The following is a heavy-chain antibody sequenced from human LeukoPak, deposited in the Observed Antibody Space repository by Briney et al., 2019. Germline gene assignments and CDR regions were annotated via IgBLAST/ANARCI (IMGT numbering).Heavy chain of an antibody. J-gene: IGHJ6*03. CDR1: GFTFRSYD. Sequence: GGSLRLSCAASGFTFRSYDMHWVRQAPGKGLEWVAFIRFDGNNNYYGDSVKGRFTISRDNSKNTLHLHMNSLRAEDTAVYYCAKDPGREAVYHYHYMDVWGKGTTVTVSS. CDR3: AKDPGREAVYHYHYMDV. CDR2: IRFDGNNN. D-gene: IGHD1-26*01. V-gene: IGHV3-30*02.